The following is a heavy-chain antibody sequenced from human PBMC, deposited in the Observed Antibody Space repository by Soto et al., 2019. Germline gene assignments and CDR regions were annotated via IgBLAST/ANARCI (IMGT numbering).Heavy chain of an antibody. D-gene: IGHD5-12*01. CDR3: AKDTDSGYDSPDDDFDI. CDR2: ISWNSGSI. V-gene: IGHV3-9*01. CDR1: GFTFDDYA. J-gene: IGHJ3*02. Sequence: EVQLVESGGGLVQPGRSLRLSCAASGFTFDDYAMHWVRQAPGKGLEWVSGISWNSGSIGYADSVKGRFTISRDNAKNSLYLRMNSLRAEDTALYYCAKDTDSGYDSPDDDFDIWGQGTMVTVSS.